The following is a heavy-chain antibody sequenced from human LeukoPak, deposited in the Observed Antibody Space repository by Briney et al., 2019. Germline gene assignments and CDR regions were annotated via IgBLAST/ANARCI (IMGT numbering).Heavy chain of an antibody. J-gene: IGHJ6*04. CDR1: GGSFTGYY. CDR2: INHSGST. D-gene: IGHD3-10*01. V-gene: IGHV4-34*01. Sequence: PSETLSLTCAVYGGSFTGYYWTWIRQPPEKGLEWIGEINHSGSTNYNPSLKSRVTISVDTSKNQFSRKMSSVTAADTAVYYCARGPHYYGSGSYEYSHYYYYYGMDVWGKGTTVTVSS. CDR3: ARGPHYYGSGSYEYSHYYYYYGMDV.